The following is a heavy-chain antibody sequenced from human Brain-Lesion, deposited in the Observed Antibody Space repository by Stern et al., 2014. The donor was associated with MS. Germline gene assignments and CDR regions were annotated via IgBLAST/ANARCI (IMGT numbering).Heavy chain of an antibody. Sequence: VQLVQSGPGLVKPSQTLSLTCTVSGGSVGSGSYDWSWIRQPAGKGLEWIGRIFTTGSTYYNPSLKSRVPIPIDTSKNQFPLKLTSVTAADTAVYYCARDKEDTNMAFRYFDNWGQGTLVTVSS. CDR1: GGSVGSGSYD. CDR3: ARDKEDTNMAFRYFDN. D-gene: IGHD5-18*01. J-gene: IGHJ4*02. V-gene: IGHV4-61*02. CDR2: IFTTGST.